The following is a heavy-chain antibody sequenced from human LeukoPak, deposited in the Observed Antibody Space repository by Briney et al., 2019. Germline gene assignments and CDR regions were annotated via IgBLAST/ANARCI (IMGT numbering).Heavy chain of an antibody. CDR3: ARDQGHLEGVCWCYYGLDF. D-gene: IGHD2-8*02. CDR2: IYSGGST. CDR1: GFTVSSNS. V-gene: IGHV3-53*01. J-gene: IGHJ6*04. Sequence: GGSLRLSCAASGFTVSSNSMSWVRQAPGKGLEWVSVIYSGGSTSYADSVKGRFTISTDNSNNTLYLQINSLRAEDTAVYYYARDQGHLEGVCWCYYGLDFWGKGTTVTVSS.